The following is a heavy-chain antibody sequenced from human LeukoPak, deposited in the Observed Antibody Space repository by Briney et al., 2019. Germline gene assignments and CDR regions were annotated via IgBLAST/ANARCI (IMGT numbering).Heavy chain of an antibody. J-gene: IGHJ4*02. CDR1: GFMFSTYW. V-gene: IGHV3-7*01. CDR2: IKPDGSET. D-gene: IGHD2-15*01. CDR3: GGFGYEAGVDL. Sequence: GGSLRLSCAASGFMFSTYWMTWVRQAPGKGLWWVANIKPDGSETYYVDSVKGRFTISRENTKNLLYLQMNSLRGEDAAVYHCGGFGYEAGVDLWGQGTLVSVSS.